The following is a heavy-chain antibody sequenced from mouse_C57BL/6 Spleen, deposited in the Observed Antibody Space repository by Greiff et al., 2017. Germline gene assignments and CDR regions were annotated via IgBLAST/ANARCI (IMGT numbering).Heavy chain of an antibody. J-gene: IGHJ3*01. V-gene: IGHV1-82*01. D-gene: IGHD2-4*01. CDR3: ARWGDYDRFAY. Sequence: QVQLKQSGPELVKPGASVKISCKASGYAFSSSWMNWVKQRPGKGLEWIGRIYPGDGDTNYNGKFKGQATLTADKSSSTAYMQLSSLTSEDSAVYFCARWGDYDRFAYWGQGTLVTVSA. CDR2: IYPGDGDT. CDR1: GYAFSSSW.